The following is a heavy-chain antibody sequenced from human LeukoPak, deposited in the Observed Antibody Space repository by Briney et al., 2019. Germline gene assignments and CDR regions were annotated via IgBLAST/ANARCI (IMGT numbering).Heavy chain of an antibody. CDR2: ISSNGGST. V-gene: IGHV3-64*01. CDR3: AKAPNYYDSSGCDY. Sequence: PGGSLRLSCAASGFTFSSYAMHWVRQAPGKGLEYVSAISSNGGSTYYANSVKGRFAISRDNSKNTLYLQMNSLRAEDTAVYYCAKAPNYYDSSGCDYWGQGTLVTVSS. J-gene: IGHJ4*02. CDR1: GFTFSSYA. D-gene: IGHD3-22*01.